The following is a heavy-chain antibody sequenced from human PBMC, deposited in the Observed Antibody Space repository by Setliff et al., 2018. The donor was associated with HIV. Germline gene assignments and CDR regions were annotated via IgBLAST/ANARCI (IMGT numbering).Heavy chain of an antibody. V-gene: IGHV4-39*01. CDR1: GGSFTSRSYY. J-gene: IGHJ3*02. CDR2: IFYSGIT. Sequence: SETLSFTCTVSGGSFTSRSYYWGWIRQPPGKGLEWIGSIFYSGITYYNPSLKSRVTISVDTSKNQFSLNLTSVTAADTAVYYCARSKTFYDFWGGYYTHGAFKIWGLGTMVTVSS. D-gene: IGHD3-3*01. CDR3: ARSKTFYDFWGGYYTHGAFKI.